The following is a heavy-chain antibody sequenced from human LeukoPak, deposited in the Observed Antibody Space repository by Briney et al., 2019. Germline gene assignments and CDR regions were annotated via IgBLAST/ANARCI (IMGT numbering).Heavy chain of an antibody. CDR1: GYTFTSYY. CDR3: ARGYAPGASDY. CDR2: LNPSVGST. D-gene: IGHD3-16*01. V-gene: IGHV1-46*01. J-gene: IGHJ4*02. Sequence: GASVKVSCKASGYTFTSYYMHWVRQAPGQGLELVGILNPSVGSTTYAQKFQGRVTLTRDTSTSTVYMDLSSLRSEDTAVYYCARGYAPGASDYWGQGTLVTVSS.